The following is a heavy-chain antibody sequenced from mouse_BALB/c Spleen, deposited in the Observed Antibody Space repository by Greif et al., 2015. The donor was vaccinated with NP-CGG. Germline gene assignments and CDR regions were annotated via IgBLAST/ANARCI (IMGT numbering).Heavy chain of an antibody. CDR2: IYPGGGDT. CDR1: GYAFSSYW. J-gene: IGHJ2*01. Sequence: LVESGAELVRPGSSVKISCKASGYAFSSYWMNWVKQRPGQGLEWIGQIYPGGGDTNYNGKFKGKATLTADKSSSTAYMQLSSLTSEDSAVYFCARVGNYYFDYWGQGTTLTVSS. V-gene: IGHV1-80*01. CDR3: ARVGNYYFDY. D-gene: IGHD2-1*01.